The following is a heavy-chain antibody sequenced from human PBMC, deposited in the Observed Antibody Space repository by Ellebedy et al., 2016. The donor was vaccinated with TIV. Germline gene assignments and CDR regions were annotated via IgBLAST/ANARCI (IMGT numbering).Heavy chain of an antibody. CDR1: GGSISSYY. J-gene: IGHJ3*02. Sequence: SETLSLXCTVSGGSISSYYWSWIRQPPGKGLEWIGYIYYSGSTNYNPSLKSRGTISVDTSKNQFSLKLSSVTAADTAVYYCASRAIFGMGIDAFDIWGQGTVVTVSS. V-gene: IGHV4-59*01. CDR3: ASRAIFGMGIDAFDI. CDR2: IYYSGST. D-gene: IGHD3-3*01.